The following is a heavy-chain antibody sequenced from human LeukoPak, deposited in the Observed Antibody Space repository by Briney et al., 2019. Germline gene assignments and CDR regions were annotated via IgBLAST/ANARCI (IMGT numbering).Heavy chain of an antibody. D-gene: IGHD6-13*01. CDR1: GYTFTGYY. Sequence: RASVKVSCKASGYTFTGYYMHWVRQAPGQGLEWMGWINPNSGGTNYAQKFQGRVTMTRDTSISTAYMELRSLRSDDTAVYYCAREQEAAAGPGDYWGQGTLVTVSS. J-gene: IGHJ4*02. V-gene: IGHV1-2*02. CDR3: AREQEAAAGPGDY. CDR2: INPNSGGT.